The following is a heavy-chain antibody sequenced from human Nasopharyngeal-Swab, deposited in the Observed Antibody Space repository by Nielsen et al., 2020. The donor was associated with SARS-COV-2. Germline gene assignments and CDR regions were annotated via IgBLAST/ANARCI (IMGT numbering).Heavy chain of an antibody. J-gene: IGHJ6*02. CDR2: FDPEDGET. CDR3: ATAITIVGATRYYYYYGMDV. Sequence: ASVNVSCKVSGYTLTELSMHWVRQAPGKGLEWMGGFDPEDGETIYAQKFQGRVTMTEDTSTDTAYMELSSLRSEDTAVYYCATAITIVGATRYYYYYGMDVWGQGTTVTVSS. D-gene: IGHD1-26*01. V-gene: IGHV1-24*01. CDR1: GYTLTELS.